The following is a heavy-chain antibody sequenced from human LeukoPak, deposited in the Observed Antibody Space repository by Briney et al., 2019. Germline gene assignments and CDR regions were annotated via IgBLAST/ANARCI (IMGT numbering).Heavy chain of an antibody. Sequence: SGGSLRLSCAASGFTFSIYGMRWVRQAPGTGLEWGGVIWYDGNNKYYVDSVRGRFTISRDNSKNPLYLQMNSLRAEHTAVYYCAKDRLTGTAINDDAFHIWGQGTMVTVSS. J-gene: IGHJ3*02. CDR3: AKDRLTGTAINDDAFHI. CDR2: IWYDGNNK. CDR1: GFTFSIYG. V-gene: IGHV3-33*06. D-gene: IGHD1-7*01.